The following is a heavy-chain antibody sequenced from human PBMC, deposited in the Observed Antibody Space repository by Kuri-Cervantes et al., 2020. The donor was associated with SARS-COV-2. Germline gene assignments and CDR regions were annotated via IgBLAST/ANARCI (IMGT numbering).Heavy chain of an antibody. Sequence: GESLKISCQGSGHSFTSYWIGWVRQMPGKGLEWMGIIYPGDSDTRYSPSFQGQVTISADKSISTAYLQWSSLKASDTAMYYCARLRGYCSSTSCHSYYYYYGMDVWGQGTTVTVSS. D-gene: IGHD2-2*02. CDR1: GHSFTSYW. CDR3: ARLRGYCSSTSCHSYYYYYGMDV. CDR2: IYPGDSDT. J-gene: IGHJ6*02. V-gene: IGHV5-51*01.